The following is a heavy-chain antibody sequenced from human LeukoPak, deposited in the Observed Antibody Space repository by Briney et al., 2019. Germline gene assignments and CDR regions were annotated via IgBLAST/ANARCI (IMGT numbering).Heavy chain of an antibody. CDR3: ARELTGEYFDYAWQTDGYEGRFDN. Sequence: ASVKVSCKASGYSLIGYYMHWVRQAPGQGLEWMGWINPDSGATNYAQKLQGRVTMTRDTPSSTPYMQMNILRSDDTAVYYCARELTGEYFDYAWQTDGYEGRFDNWGQGTLVTVSS. D-gene: IGHD3-16*01. CDR2: INPDSGAT. CDR1: GYSLIGYY. V-gene: IGHV1-2*02. J-gene: IGHJ4*02.